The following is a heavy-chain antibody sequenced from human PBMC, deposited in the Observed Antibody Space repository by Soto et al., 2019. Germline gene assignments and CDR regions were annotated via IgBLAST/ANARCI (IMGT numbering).Heavy chain of an antibody. Sequence: EVLLVESGGGLVKPGGSLRLSCAASGFTFSTYSMNWVRQAPGKGREWVSSINTASYIYYADSVKGRFTISRDDAKNSLYLQMNSLRDEDTAVYYCAREGGYCNGGGCRYFDYWGQGTLVTVSS. J-gene: IGHJ4*02. CDR3: AREGGYCNGGGCRYFDY. CDR2: INTASYI. V-gene: IGHV3-21*01. CDR1: GFTFSTYS. D-gene: IGHD2-15*01.